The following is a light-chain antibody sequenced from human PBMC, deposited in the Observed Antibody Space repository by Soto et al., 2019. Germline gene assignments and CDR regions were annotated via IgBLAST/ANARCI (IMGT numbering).Light chain of an antibody. CDR1: ALPKQY. Sequence: SYELTQPPSVSVSPGQTARITCSGDALPKQYTYWYQQKPGQAPVLVISKDTERPSGIPERFSGSSSGTTVTLTIGGVQAEDESDYYCQSADSSGAYVVFGGGTKLTVL. V-gene: IGLV3-25*03. CDR3: QSADSSGAYVV. CDR2: KDT. J-gene: IGLJ2*01.